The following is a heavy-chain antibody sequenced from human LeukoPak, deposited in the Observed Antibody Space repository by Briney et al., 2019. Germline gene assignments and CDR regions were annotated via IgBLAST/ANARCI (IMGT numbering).Heavy chain of an antibody. CDR2: IYYSGST. CDR1: GGSISSGDYY. J-gene: IGHJ5*02. Sequence: SETLSLTCTVSGGSISSGDYYWRWIRQPPGKGLEWIGYIYYSGSTYYNPSLKSRVTISVDTSKNQFSLKLRSVTAADTAVYFCARERHGSGYNWFDPWGQGALVTVSS. V-gene: IGHV4-30-4*08. D-gene: IGHD5-12*01. CDR3: ARERHGSGYNWFDP.